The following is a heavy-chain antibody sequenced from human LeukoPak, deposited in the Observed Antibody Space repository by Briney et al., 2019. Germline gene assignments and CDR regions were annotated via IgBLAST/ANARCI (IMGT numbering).Heavy chain of an antibody. D-gene: IGHD1-1*01. CDR1: GGTFSSYA. CDR2: INPNSGGT. J-gene: IGHJ4*02. V-gene: IGHV1-2*02. Sequence: ASVKVSCKASGGTFSSYAISWVRQAPGQGFEWMGWINPNSGGTNFAQKFQGRVTMTRDTSINTVYMELSSLGSDDTAVYYCARESRDTAWSLDLWGQGTPVTVSS. CDR3: ARESRDTAWSLDL.